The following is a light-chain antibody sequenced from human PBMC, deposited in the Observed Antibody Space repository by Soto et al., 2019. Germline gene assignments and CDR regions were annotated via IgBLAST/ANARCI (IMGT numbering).Light chain of an antibody. Sequence: EIVLTQSPGTLSLSPGERASLSCRASQSVSSTYLAWYQQKPGQAPRLLIYATSTMATGIPDRFSGSGSGTDFTLTTSRLEPEDFAVYYCQQYGRSLWTFGQGTKVEIK. V-gene: IGKV3-20*01. CDR1: QSVSSTY. CDR2: ATS. CDR3: QQYGRSLWT. J-gene: IGKJ1*01.